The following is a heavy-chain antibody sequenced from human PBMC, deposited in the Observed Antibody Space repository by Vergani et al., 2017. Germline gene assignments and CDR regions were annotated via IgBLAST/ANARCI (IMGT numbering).Heavy chain of an antibody. CDR2: ISSSGSTI. D-gene: IGHD3-22*01. CDR1: GFTFSDYY. Sequence: QVQLVESGGGLVKPGGSLRLSCAASGFTFSDYYMSWIRQAPGKGLEGVSYISSSGSTIYYADSVKGRFTISRDNAKNSLYLQMNSLRAEDTAVYYCARKHISNYYDSSGYYDMGYYYGMDVWGQGTTVTVSS. V-gene: IGHV3-11*01. J-gene: IGHJ6*02. CDR3: ARKHISNYYDSSGYYDMGYYYGMDV.